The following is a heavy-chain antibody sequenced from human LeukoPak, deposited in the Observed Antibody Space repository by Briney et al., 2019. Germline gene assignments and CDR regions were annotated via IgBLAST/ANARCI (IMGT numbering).Heavy chain of an antibody. J-gene: IGHJ4*02. D-gene: IGHD4-17*01. V-gene: IGHV4-4*02. CDR2: IYHSGST. Sequence: SETLSLTCAVSGGSISSRNWWSWVRQPPGKGLEWIGEIYHSGSTNYNPSLKTQVTIPVDKSKNQFSLKLSSVTAADTAVYYCARASHDYGDYSHFDYWGQGTLVTVSS. CDR1: GGSISSRNW. CDR3: ARASHDYGDYSHFDY.